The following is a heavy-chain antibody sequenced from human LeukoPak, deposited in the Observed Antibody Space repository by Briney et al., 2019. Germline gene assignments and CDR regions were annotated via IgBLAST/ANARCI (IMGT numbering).Heavy chain of an antibody. D-gene: IGHD5-18*01. CDR1: GFTFSSYA. CDR2: ISGSGGST. J-gene: IGHJ4*02. V-gene: IGHV3-23*01. Sequence: PGGSLRLSCAASGFTFSSYAMSRVRQAPGKGLEWVSAISGSGGSTYYADSVKGRFTISRDNSKHTLYLQMNSLRAEDTAVYYCAKDKVTVVYYFDYWGQGTLVTVSS. CDR3: AKDKVTVVYYFDY.